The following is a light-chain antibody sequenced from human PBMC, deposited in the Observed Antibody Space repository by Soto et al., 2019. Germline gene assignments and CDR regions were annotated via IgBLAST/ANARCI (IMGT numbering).Light chain of an antibody. CDR3: QQYGSSPGYT. Sequence: EIVLTQSPGTLPLSPGERDTLACRASQSVSSSYLAWYQQKPGQAPRLLIYGASSRATGIPDRFSGSGSGTDFTLTISRLEPEDGAVYYCQQYGSSPGYTFGQGTKLEIK. V-gene: IGKV3-20*01. CDR1: QSVSSSY. CDR2: GAS. J-gene: IGKJ2*01.